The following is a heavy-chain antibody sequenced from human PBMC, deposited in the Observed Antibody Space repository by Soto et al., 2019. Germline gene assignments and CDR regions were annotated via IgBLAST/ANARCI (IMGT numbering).Heavy chain of an antibody. V-gene: IGHV3-7*01. Sequence: PGGSLRLSCAASGFTFGSYWMSCVRQAPGKGLEWVSNIKQDGSEKYYVDSGKGRFNIDRGSAKNSLYLQMKSLRAEDTAVYYCARDRGEVPMIVVVIADGMDVSGQGTTVTVPS. CDR2: IKQDGSEK. CDR1: GFTFGSYW. J-gene: IGHJ6*02. D-gene: IGHD3-22*01. CDR3: ARDRGEVPMIVVVIADGMDV.